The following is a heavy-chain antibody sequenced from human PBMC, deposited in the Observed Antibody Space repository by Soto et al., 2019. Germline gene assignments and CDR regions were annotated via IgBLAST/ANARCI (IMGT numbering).Heavy chain of an antibody. D-gene: IGHD2-8*02. CDR2: ISSSSSYI. V-gene: IGHV3-21*01. CDR1: GVTLSISS. Sequence: PXGSRRLSFPAAGVTLSISSVTWARQAPGRGLEWVSSISSSSSYIYYADSVKGRFTISRDNAKNSLYLQMNSLRAEDTAVYYCARDLVVYAGNYYYYGMDVWGQGTTVTVSS. CDR3: ARDLVVYAGNYYYYGMDV. J-gene: IGHJ6*02.